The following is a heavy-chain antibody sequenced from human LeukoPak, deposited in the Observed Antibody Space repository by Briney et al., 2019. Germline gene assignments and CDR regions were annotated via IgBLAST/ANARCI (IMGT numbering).Heavy chain of an antibody. Sequence: GASVKVSCKASGYTFTSYDINWVRQAPGQGLEWMGWISAYNGNTNYAQKLQGRVTMTTDTSTSTAYMELRSLRSDDTAVYYCARDDCSSTSCYWGGWFDPWGQGTLVTVSS. J-gene: IGHJ5*02. D-gene: IGHD2-2*01. V-gene: IGHV1-18*01. CDR1: GYTFTSYD. CDR3: ARDDCSSTSCYWGGWFDP. CDR2: ISAYNGNT.